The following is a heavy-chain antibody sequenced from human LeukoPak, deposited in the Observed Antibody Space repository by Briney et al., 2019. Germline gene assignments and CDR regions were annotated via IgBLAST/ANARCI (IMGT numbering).Heavy chain of an antibody. V-gene: IGHV1-2*06. CDR1: GYTFTGYY. CDR3: AREGDTAMVSFDY. J-gene: IGHJ4*02. D-gene: IGHD5-18*01. Sequence: GESLKISCKGSGYTFTGYYMHWVRQAPGQGLEWMGRINPNSGGTNYAQKFQGRVTMTRDTSISTAYMELSRLRSDDTAVYYCAREGDTAMVSFDYWGQGTLVTVSS. CDR2: INPNSGGT.